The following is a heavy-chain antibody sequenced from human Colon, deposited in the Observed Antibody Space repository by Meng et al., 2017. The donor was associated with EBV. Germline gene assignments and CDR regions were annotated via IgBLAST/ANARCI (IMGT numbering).Heavy chain of an antibody. V-gene: IGHV4-34*01. Sequence: QVQLQQWGAGLLKPSETLSPSCAAYGGSFRCYYWTWIRQPPGKGLEWVAEINYSGNTNYSPSLKSRVTISIDTSKNQFSLKLSSVTAADTAIYYCARRLAALDYWGQGTLVTVSS. D-gene: IGHD6-19*01. CDR1: GGSFRCYY. CDR2: INYSGNT. CDR3: ARRLAALDY. J-gene: IGHJ4*02.